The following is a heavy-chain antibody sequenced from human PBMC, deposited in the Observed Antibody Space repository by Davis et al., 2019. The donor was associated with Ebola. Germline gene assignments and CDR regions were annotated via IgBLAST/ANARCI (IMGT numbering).Heavy chain of an antibody. CDR1: EYTFTGYY. J-gene: IGHJ3*02. V-gene: IGHV1-2*06. CDR2: INPNSGGT. Sequence: AASVKVSCKASEYTFTGYYIQWVRQAPGQGLEWMGRINPNSGGTNYAQKFQGRVTMTRDTSISTAYMELSRLRSDDTAVYYCASRIKVVAATDDAFDIWGQGTMVTVSS. CDR3: ASRIKVVAATDDAFDI. D-gene: IGHD2-15*01.